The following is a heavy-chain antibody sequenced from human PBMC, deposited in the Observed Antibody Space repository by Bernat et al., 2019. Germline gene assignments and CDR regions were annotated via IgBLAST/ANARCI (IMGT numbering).Heavy chain of an antibody. CDR1: GFTFRNYG. V-gene: IGHV3-33*01. Sequence: QVQLVESGGGVVQPGRSLRLSCAASGFTFRNYGMHWVRQAPGKGLEWVAVIWYDASKKYYVDSVKGRFTISRDNSKNTLYLQLDSPRVEDTAVYYCARDIRSSRYDYWGQGTVVTVSS. D-gene: IGHD3-3*02. CDR2: IWYDASKK. CDR3: ARDIRSSRYDY. J-gene: IGHJ4*02.